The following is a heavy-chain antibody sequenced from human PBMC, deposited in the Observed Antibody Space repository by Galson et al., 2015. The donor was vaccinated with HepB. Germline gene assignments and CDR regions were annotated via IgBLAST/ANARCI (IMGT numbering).Heavy chain of an antibody. Sequence: SLRLSCAASGFTFHNYRMNWVRHTPGKGLEWVASMKQDGGEKHYLDAVRGRFTISGDAATNSLLLQMNSLRAEDTAVYHCYDGHYSGRWGRGTQVTVSS. CDR1: GFTFHNYR. V-gene: IGHV3-7*01. D-gene: IGHD4-17*01. CDR2: MKQDGGEK. J-gene: IGHJ4*02. CDR3: YDGHYSGR.